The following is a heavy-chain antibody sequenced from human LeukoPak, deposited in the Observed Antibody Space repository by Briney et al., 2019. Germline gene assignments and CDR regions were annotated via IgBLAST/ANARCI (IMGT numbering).Heavy chain of an antibody. J-gene: IGHJ4*02. CDR3: ASSYYDFWSGYPLYYFDY. Sequence: GASVKVSCRASGYTFTSYGISWVRQAPGQGLEWMGGIIPIFGTANYAQKFQGRVTITADESTSTAYMELSSLRSEDTVVYYCASSYYDFWSGYPLYYFDYWGQGTLVTVSS. D-gene: IGHD3-3*01. CDR1: GYTFTSYG. CDR2: IIPIFGTA. V-gene: IGHV1-69*13.